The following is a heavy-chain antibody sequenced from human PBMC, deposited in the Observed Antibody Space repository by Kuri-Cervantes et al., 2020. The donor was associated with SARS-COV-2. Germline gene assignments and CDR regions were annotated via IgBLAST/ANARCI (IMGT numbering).Heavy chain of an antibody. J-gene: IGHJ6*02. V-gene: IGHV3-30-3*01. D-gene: IGHD2-2*01. Sequence: GGSLRLSCAASGFTFSSYAMHWVRQAPGKGLEWVAVISYDGSNKYYADPVKGRFTISRDNSKSTLYLQMNSLRAADSAVYYCARPGYCSSTNCYALGSMDVWGQGTTVTVSS. CDR2: ISYDGSNK. CDR3: ARPGYCSSTNCYALGSMDV. CDR1: GFTFSSYA.